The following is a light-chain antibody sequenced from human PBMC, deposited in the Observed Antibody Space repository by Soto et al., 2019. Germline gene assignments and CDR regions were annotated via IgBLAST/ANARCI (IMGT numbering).Light chain of an antibody. J-gene: IGKJ2*01. CDR2: AAP. V-gene: IGKV1-39*01. CDR1: QNIIFY. CDR3: QQSYTTTVYS. Sequence: IQMTQSPSSRSASEGDIFTIPSRPSQNIIFYLNCYQQKQGQAPKLLFYAAPTWQGGVPSRFSGSGSGTDFTLTISSLQPEDFATYFCQQSYTTTVYSFGRGTKVAI.